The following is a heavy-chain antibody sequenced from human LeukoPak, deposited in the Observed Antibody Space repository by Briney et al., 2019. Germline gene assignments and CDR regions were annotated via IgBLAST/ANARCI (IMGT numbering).Heavy chain of an antibody. D-gene: IGHD3-10*01. Sequence: GTLRLSCSASGFSFSSDGMSWVRQAPGKGLEWIGSIYYSGSTYYNPSLKSRVTISVDTSKNQFSLKLSSVTAADTGVYYCARAPEYGWGSYLLYWGQGIQVTVSS. V-gene: IGHV4-39*07. CDR1: GFSFSSDGM. CDR2: IYYSGST. CDR3: ARAPEYGWGSYLLY. J-gene: IGHJ4*02.